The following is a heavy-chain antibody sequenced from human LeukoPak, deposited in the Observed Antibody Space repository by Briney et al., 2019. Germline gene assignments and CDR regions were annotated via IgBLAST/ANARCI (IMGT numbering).Heavy chain of an antibody. D-gene: IGHD1-26*01. J-gene: IGHJ6*02. CDR1: GYTFTSYD. Sequence: ASVKVSCKASGYTFTSYDINWVRQATGQGLEWMGWMNPNSGNTGYAQKFQGRVTMTRNTSISTAYMELSSLRSEDTAVYYCARGLGSYFDYYYGMDVWGQGTTVTVSS. CDR2: MNPNSGNT. V-gene: IGHV1-8*01. CDR3: ARGLGSYFDYYYGMDV.